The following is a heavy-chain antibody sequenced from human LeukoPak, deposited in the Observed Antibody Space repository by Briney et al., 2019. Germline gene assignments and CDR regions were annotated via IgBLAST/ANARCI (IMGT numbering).Heavy chain of an antibody. CDR2: IYFSGTT. CDR1: GGSISSGGYY. J-gene: IGHJ4*02. CDR3: ARYDRRAIKGNFDY. D-gene: IGHD3-22*01. V-gene: IGHV4-31*03. Sequence: SQTLSLTCTVSGGSISSGGYYWRWLRQHPGKGLEWLGYIYFSGTTYYNPSLESRVTISVDTSQNRFSLKLSSVTAADTAVYYCARYDRRAIKGNFDYWGQGTLVTVSS.